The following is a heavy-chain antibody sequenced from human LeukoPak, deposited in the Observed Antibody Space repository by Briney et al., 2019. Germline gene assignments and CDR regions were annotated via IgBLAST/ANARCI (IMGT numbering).Heavy chain of an antibody. Sequence: SETLSLTCTVSGDSISSYYWSWIRQPPGRGLEWIGYIYYSGSTNYNPSLKSRVTISIYTSKNQFSLKLSSVTAADTGVYYCSRKVTRKGGDAFDIGGQGTMVTVSS. CDR3: SRKVTRKGGDAFDI. J-gene: IGHJ3*02. V-gene: IGHV4-59*01. CDR2: IYYSGST. D-gene: IGHD4-23*01. CDR1: GDSISSYY.